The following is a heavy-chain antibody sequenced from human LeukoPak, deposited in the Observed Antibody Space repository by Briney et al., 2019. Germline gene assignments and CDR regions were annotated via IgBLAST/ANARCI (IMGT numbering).Heavy chain of an antibody. D-gene: IGHD3-22*01. CDR2: ISGTGRST. J-gene: IGHJ4*02. CDR3: ARNLAPYYYDSSGYYLDS. Sequence: GGSLRLSCAASGFTFNNYAMTWVRQAPGKGLEWVSAISGTGRSTYYADSVKGRFTISRDSLRNSLYLQMNSLRDEDTAVYFCARNLAPYYYDSSGYYLDSWGQGTLVTVSS. CDR1: GFTFNNYA. V-gene: IGHV3-23*01.